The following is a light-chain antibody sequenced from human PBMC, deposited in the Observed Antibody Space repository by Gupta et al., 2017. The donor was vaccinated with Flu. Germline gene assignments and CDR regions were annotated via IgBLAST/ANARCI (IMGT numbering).Light chain of an antibody. Sequence: GDALPKHDSSCYQLKPGQTPVLVIYNDRERPSGMPERCSCASSGTTVALTISGVQAEEEDDYYCQSADNDATYPVIFGGGTTLTVL. CDR1: ALPKHD. V-gene: IGLV3-25*01. J-gene: IGLJ2*01. CDR3: QSADNDATYPVI. CDR2: NDR.